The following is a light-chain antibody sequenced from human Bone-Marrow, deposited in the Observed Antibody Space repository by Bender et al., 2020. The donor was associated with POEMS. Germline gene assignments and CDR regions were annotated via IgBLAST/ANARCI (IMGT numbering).Light chain of an antibody. Sequence: NFVLTQPHSVSESPVKTVTISCTRSSGSIGSDYVQWYQQRPGSAPTTVIFEDNQRPSGVPDRFSGSIDSSSNSASLTISGLKTEDEADYYCQSYDSSNVVFGGGTKLTVL. J-gene: IGLJ2*01. CDR1: SGSIGSDY. V-gene: IGLV6-57*04. CDR3: QSYDSSNVV. CDR2: EDN.